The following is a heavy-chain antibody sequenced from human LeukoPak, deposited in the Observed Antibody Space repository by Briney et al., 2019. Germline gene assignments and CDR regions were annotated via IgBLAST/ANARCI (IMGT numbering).Heavy chain of an antibody. CDR1: GFTFSSYG. CDR2: IQYDGSNK. V-gene: IGHV3-30*02. D-gene: IGHD3-3*01. Sequence: GGSLRLSCAASGFTFSSYGMHWVRQAPGKGLEWVAFIQYDGSNKYYADSVKGRFTISRDNSKNTLYLQMNSLRAEDTAVYYCAKDLFRYYDFWSGYYIDYWGQGTLVTVS. CDR3: AKDLFRYYDFWSGYYIDY. J-gene: IGHJ4*02.